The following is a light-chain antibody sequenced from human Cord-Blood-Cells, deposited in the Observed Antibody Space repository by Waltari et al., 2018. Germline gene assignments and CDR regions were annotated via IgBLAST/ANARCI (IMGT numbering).Light chain of an antibody. J-gene: IGLJ3*02. CDR2: EAS. V-gene: IGLV2-8*01. Sequence: QSALTQPPSASGSPGQSVTISCTGTSSAVGGYTYVSWYQQHPAKAPKPIVYEASKRPSGVPDRFSGSKSGNTASLTVSGLQAEDEADYYCSSYAGSNNLVFGGGTKLTVL. CDR1: SSAVGGYTY. CDR3: SSYAGSNNLV.